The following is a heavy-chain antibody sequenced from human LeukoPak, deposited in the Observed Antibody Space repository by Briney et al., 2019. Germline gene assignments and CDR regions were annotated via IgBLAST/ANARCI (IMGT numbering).Heavy chain of an antibody. D-gene: IGHD3-22*01. CDR3: ARDRYYDSSGPDAFDT. CDR2: IYTSGST. CDR1: GGSISSYY. V-gene: IGHV4-4*07. Sequence: PSGTLSLTCTVSGGSISSYYWSWIRQPAGKGLEWIGRIYTSGSTNYNPSLKSRVTMSVDTSKNQFSLKLSSVTAADTAVYYCARDRYYDSSGPDAFDTWGQGTMVTVSS. J-gene: IGHJ3*02.